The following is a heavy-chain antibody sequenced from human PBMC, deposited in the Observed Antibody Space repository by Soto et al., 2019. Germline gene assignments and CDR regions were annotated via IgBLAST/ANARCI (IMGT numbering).Heavy chain of an antibody. V-gene: IGHV3-30-3*01. CDR3: ARARGGYCTTTSCPEVDY. D-gene: IGHD2-2*03. Sequence: GGSLRLSCAASGFTFSSYAMHWVRQAPGKGLEWVAVTSYNGGNKYYADSVKGRFTVSRDNSKNTLYLQMNSLRGEDTAVYYCARARGGYCTTTSCPEVDYWGQGTLVTVSS. CDR1: GFTFSSYA. J-gene: IGHJ4*02. CDR2: TSYNGGNK.